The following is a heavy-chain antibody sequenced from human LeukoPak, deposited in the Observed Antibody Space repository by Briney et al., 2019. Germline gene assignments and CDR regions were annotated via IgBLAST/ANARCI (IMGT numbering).Heavy chain of an antibody. J-gene: IGHJ6*03. D-gene: IGHD2-2*01. Sequence: GASVKVSCTASGYTFTSYGISWVRQAPGQGLEWMGWISAYNGNTNYAQKFKGRVTMTTDTLTTTAHMELRSLRSDDTAVYYCAREGEGVPGAMSWFQYYYYYMDVWGKGTTVIVSS. V-gene: IGHV1-18*01. CDR1: GYTFTSYG. CDR2: ISAYNGNT. CDR3: AREGEGVPGAMSWFQYYYYYMDV.